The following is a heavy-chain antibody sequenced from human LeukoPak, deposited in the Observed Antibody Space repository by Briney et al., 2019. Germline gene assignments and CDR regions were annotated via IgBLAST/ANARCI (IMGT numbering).Heavy chain of an antibody. V-gene: IGHV4-30-4*01. CDR1: GGSISSGYYY. J-gene: IGHJ4*02. CDR2: IYYSGST. D-gene: IGHD2-21*01. Sequence: SETLSLTCTVSGGSISSGYYYWSWIRQPPGKGLEWIGYIYYSGSTYYNPSLKSRVTISVDTSKNQFSLKLSSVTAADTAVYYCARVLRGVNFDYWGQGTLVTVSS. CDR3: ARVLRGVNFDY.